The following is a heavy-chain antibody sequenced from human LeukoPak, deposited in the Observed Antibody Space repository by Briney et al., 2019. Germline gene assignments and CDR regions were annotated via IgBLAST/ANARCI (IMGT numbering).Heavy chain of an antibody. CDR3: ARVGSGDFWSGYYYYMDV. D-gene: IGHD3-3*01. Sequence: GASVKVSCKASGGTFSSYAISWVRQASGQGLEWMGGIIPIFGTANYAQKFQGRVTITTDESTSTAYMELSSLRSEDTAVYYCARVGSGDFWSGYYYYMDVWGKGTTVTVSS. CDR1: GGTFSSYA. J-gene: IGHJ6*03. CDR2: IIPIFGTA. V-gene: IGHV1-69*05.